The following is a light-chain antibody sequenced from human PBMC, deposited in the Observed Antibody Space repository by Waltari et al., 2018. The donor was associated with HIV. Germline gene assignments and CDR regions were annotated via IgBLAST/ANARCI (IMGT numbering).Light chain of an antibody. J-gene: IGLJ3*02. Sequence: QSVLTQPPSASGAPGQRVTISSTGSSSNIGAGYDVHWYQHLPGTAPKLLIYGNSNRPSGVPDRFSGSKSGTSASLAITGLQAEDEADYYCQSYDSSLSGWVFGGGTKLTVL. CDR2: GNS. V-gene: IGLV1-40*01. CDR3: QSYDSSLSGWV. CDR1: SSNIGAGYD.